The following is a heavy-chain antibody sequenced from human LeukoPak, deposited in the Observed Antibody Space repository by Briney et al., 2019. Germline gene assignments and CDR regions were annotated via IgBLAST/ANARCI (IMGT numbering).Heavy chain of an antibody. CDR2: IYYSGST. D-gene: IGHD6-13*01. CDR1: GGSISSYY. Sequence: SETLSLTCTVSGGSISSYYWSWIRQPPGKGLEWIGYIYYSGSTNYNPSLKSRVTISVDTSKNQFSLKLSSVTAADTAVYYCARDRFGSSWDWGQGTLVTVSS. J-gene: IGHJ4*02. CDR3: ARDRFGSSWD. V-gene: IGHV4-59*01.